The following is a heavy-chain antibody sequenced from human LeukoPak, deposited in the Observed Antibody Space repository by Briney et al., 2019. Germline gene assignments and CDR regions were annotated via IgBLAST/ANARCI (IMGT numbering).Heavy chain of an antibody. CDR2: INHSGST. CDR1: GGSFSGYY. Sequence: SETLSLTCAVYGGSFSGYYWSWIRQPPGKGLEWIGEINHSGSTNYNPSLKSRVTISVDTSKNQFSLKLSSVTAADTAVYYCARLGWNYIYYFDYWGQGTLVTVSS. V-gene: IGHV4-34*01. J-gene: IGHJ4*02. D-gene: IGHD1-7*01. CDR3: ARLGWNYIYYFDY.